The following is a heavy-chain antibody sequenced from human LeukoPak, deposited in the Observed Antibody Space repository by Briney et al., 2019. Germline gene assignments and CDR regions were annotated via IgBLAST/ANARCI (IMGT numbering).Heavy chain of an antibody. CDR1: GGSISGYY. Sequence: PSETLSLTCTVSGGSISGYYWNWIRQPPGKGLEWFGYIYYMGSTNYNPSLKSRVTVSVDTSENQFSLKLSSVTAADTAVYYCARHEYNYGSGTYYYYGMDAWGQGTTVTVSS. J-gene: IGHJ6*02. CDR2: IYYMGST. CDR3: ARHEYNYGSGTYYYYGMDA. V-gene: IGHV4-59*08. D-gene: IGHD3-10*01.